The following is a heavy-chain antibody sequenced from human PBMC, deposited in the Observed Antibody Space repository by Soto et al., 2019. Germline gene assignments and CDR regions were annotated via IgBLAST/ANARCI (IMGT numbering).Heavy chain of an antibody. D-gene: IGHD4-17*01. CDR2: ISSGSGTI. Sequence: ESGGGLVQPGGSLRLSCAASGFTFRTYNMKWVRQAPGKGLEWVSYISSGSGTIYYADSVKGRFTISRENAKNSLYLQMNSLRDEDTAMYYCARTGTTVTTAGDYWGQGTLLTVAS. CDR3: ARTGTTVTTAGDY. J-gene: IGHJ4*02. CDR1: GFTFRTYN. V-gene: IGHV3-48*02.